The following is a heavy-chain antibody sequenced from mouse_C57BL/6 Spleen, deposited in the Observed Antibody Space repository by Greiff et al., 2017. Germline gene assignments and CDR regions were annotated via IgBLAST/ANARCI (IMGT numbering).Heavy chain of an antibody. V-gene: IGHV1-59*01. Sequence: QVQLKQPGAELVRPGTSVKLSCKASGYTFTSYWMHWVKQRPGQGLEWIGVIDPSDSYTNYNQKFKGKATLTVDTSSSTAYMQLSSLTSEDSAVYYCARASPYYAMDYWGQGTSGTVSS. D-gene: IGHD6-2*01. CDR2: IDPSDSYT. J-gene: IGHJ4*01. CDR3: ARASPYYAMDY. CDR1: GYTFTSYW.